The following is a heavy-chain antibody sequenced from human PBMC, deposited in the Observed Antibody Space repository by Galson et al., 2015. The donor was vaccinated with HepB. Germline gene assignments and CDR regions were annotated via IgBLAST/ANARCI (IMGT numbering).Heavy chain of an antibody. CDR2: IRGETYDATT. J-gene: IGHJ3*02. CDR1: GFAFGEYV. CDR3: TRDGWLYAFDI. Sequence: SLRLSCAGSGFAFGEYVVNWFRQAPMKGLEWVGLIRGETYDATTEYAASVKGRFTISRDDSKNIAFLQMNSLKSEDTAVYYCTRDGWLYAFDIWGPGTRVTVSS. D-gene: IGHD3-10*01. V-gene: IGHV3-49*03.